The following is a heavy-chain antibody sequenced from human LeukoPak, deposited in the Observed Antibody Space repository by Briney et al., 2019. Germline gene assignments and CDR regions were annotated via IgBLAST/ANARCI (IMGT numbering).Heavy chain of an antibody. CDR2: IYYSGNT. J-gene: IGHJ4*02. CDR1: GVSISSSNSY. V-gene: IGHV4-39*01. D-gene: IGHD3-10*01. Sequence: SETLSLTCTVSGVSISSSNSYWGWIRQPPGKGLEWIGSIYYSGNTYYNASLKSQVSISIDTSKNQFSLRLTSVTAADTAVYYCARLYYYGSGSYSKGYYFDYWGQGTLVTVSS. CDR3: ARLYYYGSGSYSKGYYFDY.